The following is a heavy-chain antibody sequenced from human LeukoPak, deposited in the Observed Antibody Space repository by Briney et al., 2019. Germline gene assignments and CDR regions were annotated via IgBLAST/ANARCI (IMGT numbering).Heavy chain of an antibody. CDR1: GGTFSSYA. CDR2: IIPIFGTA. Sequence: SVKVSCKASGGTFSSYAISWVRQAPGQGLEWMGGIIPIFGTANYAQKFQGRVTITADESTSTAYMELSSLRSEDTAVYYCARDLGYYNILTGYSSSYPWGQGTLVTVSS. D-gene: IGHD3-9*01. CDR3: ARDLGYYNILTGYSSSYP. V-gene: IGHV1-69*13. J-gene: IGHJ5*02.